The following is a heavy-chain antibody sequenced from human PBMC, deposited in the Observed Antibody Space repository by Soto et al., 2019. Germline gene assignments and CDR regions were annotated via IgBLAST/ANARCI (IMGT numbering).Heavy chain of an antibody. CDR3: AREIAAAGYFDY. V-gene: IGHV4-34*01. CDR1: GGSFGGYY. D-gene: IGHD6-13*01. J-gene: IGHJ4*02. Sequence: SETLSLTCAVYGGSFGGYYWSWIRQPPGKGLEWIGEINHSGSTNYNPSLKSRVTISVDTSKNQFSLKLSSVTAADTAVYYCAREIAAAGYFDYWGQGTLVTVYS. CDR2: INHSGST.